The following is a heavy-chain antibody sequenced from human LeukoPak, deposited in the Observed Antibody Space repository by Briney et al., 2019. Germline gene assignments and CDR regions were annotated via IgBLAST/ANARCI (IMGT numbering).Heavy chain of an antibody. CDR2: IRYDGSNK. D-gene: IGHD3-3*01. J-gene: IGHJ4*02. Sequence: PGGSLRLSCAASGFTFSSYGMHWVRQAPGKGLEWVAFIRYDGSNKYYADSVKGRFTISRDNSKSTLYLQMNSLRAEDTAVYYCAKDRTIFGVVRYFDYWGQGTLVTVSS. V-gene: IGHV3-30*02. CDR1: GFTFSSYG. CDR3: AKDRTIFGVVRYFDY.